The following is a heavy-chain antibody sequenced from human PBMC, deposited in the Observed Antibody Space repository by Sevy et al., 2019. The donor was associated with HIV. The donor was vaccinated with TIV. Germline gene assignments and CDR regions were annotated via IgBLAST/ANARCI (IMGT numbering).Heavy chain of an antibody. V-gene: IGHV4-59*08. CDR2: IYYNGNT. CDR3: AGENAWGRGYS. J-gene: IGHJ4*02. CDR1: GGSITSLY. Sequence: SETLSLTCTVSGGSITSLYWGWIRQPPGKGLEWIANIYYNGNTNYNPSLKSRLTISLETSKNQFSLRRSSVTAADTAIYSCAGENAWGRGYSWGQGTLVTVSS. D-gene: IGHD1-26*01.